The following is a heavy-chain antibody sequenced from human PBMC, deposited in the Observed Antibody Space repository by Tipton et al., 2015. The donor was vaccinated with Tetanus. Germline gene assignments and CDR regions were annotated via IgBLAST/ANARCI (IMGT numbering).Heavy chain of an antibody. Sequence: SLRLSCAASGFTLSRNSMNWVRQAPGKGLEWVSSISGSGSYISYADSVKGRFTISRDNAKNSLYLQMSSLRVEDTAVYYCAREDGGPTLDYFDSWGQGALVIVSS. CDR1: GFTLSRNS. CDR2: ISGSGSYI. D-gene: IGHD3-16*01. CDR3: AREDGGPTLDYFDS. V-gene: IGHV3-21*01. J-gene: IGHJ4*02.